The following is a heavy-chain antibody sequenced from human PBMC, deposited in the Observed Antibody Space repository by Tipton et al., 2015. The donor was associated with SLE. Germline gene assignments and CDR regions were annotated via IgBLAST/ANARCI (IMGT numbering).Heavy chain of an antibody. D-gene: IGHD5-24*01. V-gene: IGHV4-59*11. CDR2: IYYSGST. CDR3: ARDRYIDPFAYDT. J-gene: IGHJ3*02. Sequence: TLSLTCTVSGGSISSHYWNWIRQPPGEGLEWIGYIYYSGSTNYNTSLRSRVTISVDTSKNQFSLMLNSVTAADTAVYYCARDRYIDPFAYDTCVLGTMVSVS. CDR1: GGSISSHY.